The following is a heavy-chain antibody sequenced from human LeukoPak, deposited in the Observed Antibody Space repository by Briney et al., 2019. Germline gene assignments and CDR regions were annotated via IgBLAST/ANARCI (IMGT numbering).Heavy chain of an antibody. J-gene: IGHJ4*02. V-gene: IGHV1-69*05. CDR3: ARGYYDFWSGSSFFDY. D-gene: IGHD3-3*01. Sequence: SVKVSCKASGYTFTSYGISWVRQAPGQGLEWMGGIIPIFGTANYAQKFQGRVTITTDESTSTAYMELSSLRSEDTAVYYCARGYYDFWSGSSFFDYWGQGTLVTVSS. CDR1: GYTFTSYG. CDR2: IIPIFGTA.